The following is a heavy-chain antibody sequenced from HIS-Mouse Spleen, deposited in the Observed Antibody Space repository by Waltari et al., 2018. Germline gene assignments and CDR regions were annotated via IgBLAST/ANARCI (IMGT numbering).Heavy chain of an antibody. CDR2: ISASNGNT. CDR1: GYTVTSYG. Sequence: QVQLVQPGAEVKKPGASVTVSCTASGYTVTSYGMSGVGTARGAGCGGVRQAPGQGLEWMGWISASNGNTNYAQKLQGRVTMTTDTSTSTAYMELRSLRSDDTAVYYCARDSVTHFDYWGQGTLVTVSS. J-gene: IGHJ4*02. D-gene: IGHD5-18*01. CDR3: ARDSVTHFDY. V-gene: IGHV1-18*01.